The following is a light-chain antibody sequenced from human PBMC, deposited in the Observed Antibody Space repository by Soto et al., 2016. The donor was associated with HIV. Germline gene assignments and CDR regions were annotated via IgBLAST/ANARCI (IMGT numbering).Light chain of an antibody. J-gene: IGLJ2*01. Sequence: SYVMTQPPSVSVAPGTTANLTCEGNNIGDKSVHWYQHKPGQAPVLVVYDDSERPSGIPERFSGSHSMNTATLTINRVEAGDEADYYCQVWDTSTAQMIFGGGTKLTAL. CDR2: DDS. CDR3: QVWDTSTAQMI. CDR1: NIGDKS. V-gene: IGLV3-21*03.